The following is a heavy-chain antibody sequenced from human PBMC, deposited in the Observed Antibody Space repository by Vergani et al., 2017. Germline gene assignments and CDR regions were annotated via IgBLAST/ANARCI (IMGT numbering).Heavy chain of an antibody. CDR1: GGSFSGYY. Sequence: QVQLQQWGAGLLKPSETLSLTCAVYGGSFSGYYWSWIRQPPGKGLEWIGEINHSGSTNYNPSLKSRVTISVDTSKNQFSLKLSSVTAADTAVYYCAREFDYYGMDVWGQGTTVTVSS. CDR3: AREFDYYGMDV. V-gene: IGHV4-34*01. J-gene: IGHJ6*02. CDR2: INHSGST. D-gene: IGHD3-16*01.